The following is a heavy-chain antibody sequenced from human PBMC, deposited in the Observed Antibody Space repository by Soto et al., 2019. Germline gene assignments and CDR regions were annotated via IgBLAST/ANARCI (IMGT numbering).Heavy chain of an antibody. CDR2: IFYTGST. V-gene: IGHV4-39*01. D-gene: IGHD3-10*01. CDR1: GGSISSSSYY. Sequence: QLPLQESGPGLVKPSETLSLTCTVSGGSISSSSYYWGWIRQPPGKGLEWIGNIFYTGSTYYNPSLKSRVTISVDTSKNQFSLKLSSVTAADTAVYYCARISNYYGSGSPRYYFDYWGQGTLVTVSS. J-gene: IGHJ4*02. CDR3: ARISNYYGSGSPRYYFDY.